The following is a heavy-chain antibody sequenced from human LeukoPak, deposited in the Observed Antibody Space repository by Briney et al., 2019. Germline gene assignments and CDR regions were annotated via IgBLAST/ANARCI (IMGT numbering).Heavy chain of an antibody. CDR1: GYTFTSYY. D-gene: IGHD5-24*01. J-gene: IGHJ4*02. CDR2: INPSGGST. Sequence: ASVKVSCKASGYTFTSYYMHWVRQAPGQGLEWMGIINPSGGSTSYAQKFQGRVTMTRDTSTSTVYMELSSLRSEDTAVYYCAGTVEMATTQSELDYWGQGTLVTVSS. CDR3: AGTVEMATTQSELDY. V-gene: IGHV1-46*01.